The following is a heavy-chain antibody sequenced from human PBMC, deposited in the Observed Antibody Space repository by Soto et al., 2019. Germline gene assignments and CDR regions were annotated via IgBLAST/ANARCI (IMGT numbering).Heavy chain of an antibody. D-gene: IGHD3-16*02. CDR2: ISGSGGST. V-gene: IGHV3-23*01. CDR1: GFTFSSYA. CDR3: AKGEYIWGSYRYATDAFDI. Sequence: EVQLLESGGGVVQPGGSLRLSCAASGFTFSSYAMSWVRQAPGKGLEWVSAISGSGGSTYYADSVKGRFTISRDNSKNTLYLQMNSLRAEDTAVYYCAKGEYIWGSYRYATDAFDISGQGTMVTVSS. J-gene: IGHJ3*02.